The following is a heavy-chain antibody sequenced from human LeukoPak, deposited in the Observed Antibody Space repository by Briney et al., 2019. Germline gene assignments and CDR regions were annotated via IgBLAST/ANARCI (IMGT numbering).Heavy chain of an antibody. CDR2: ISSSGST. V-gene: IGHV4-61*02. CDR3: ARGPYSYDSSGAFDI. J-gene: IGHJ3*02. D-gene: IGHD3-22*01. CDR1: GDSISSGDYY. Sequence: PSETLSLTCTVSGDSISSGDYYWSWIRQPAGKGLEWIGRISSSGSTNYNPSLKSRVTISVDTSKNQFSLKLSSVTAADTAVYFCARGPYSYDSSGAFDIWGQGTMVSMSS.